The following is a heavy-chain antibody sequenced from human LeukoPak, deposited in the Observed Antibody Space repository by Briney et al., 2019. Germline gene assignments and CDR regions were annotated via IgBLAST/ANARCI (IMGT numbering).Heavy chain of an antibody. CDR3: ARGPRSGDLSLGYWFDP. V-gene: IGHV1-8*01. Sequence: ASVKVSCKASGYTFTSYDINWVRQATGQGLEWMGWMNPNSGNTSYAQNFQGRLTMTRNTSISTVYMELSSLRSEDTAVYYCARGPRSGDLSLGYWFDPWGQGTLVSVSS. CDR2: MNPNSGNT. D-gene: IGHD3-10*02. J-gene: IGHJ5*02. CDR1: GYTFTSYD.